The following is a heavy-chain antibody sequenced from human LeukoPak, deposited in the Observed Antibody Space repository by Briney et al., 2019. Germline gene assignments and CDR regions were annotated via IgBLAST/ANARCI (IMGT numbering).Heavy chain of an antibody. J-gene: IGHJ6*03. V-gene: IGHV1-2*02. Sequence: GASVKVSCKASGYTFTGYYMHWVRQAPGQGLEWMGCINPNSGGTNYAQKFQGRVIMTRDTSISTAYMELSRLRSDDTAVYYCARRFEWKPPPAFQYYYYMDVWGKGTTVTVSS. CDR2: INPNSGGT. CDR3: ARRFEWKPPPAFQYYYYMDV. CDR1: GYTFTGYY. D-gene: IGHD1-26*01.